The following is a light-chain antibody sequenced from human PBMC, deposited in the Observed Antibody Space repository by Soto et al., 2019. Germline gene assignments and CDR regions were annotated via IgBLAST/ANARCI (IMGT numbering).Light chain of an antibody. CDR2: DVS. V-gene: IGKV3-11*01. J-gene: IGKJ1*01. Sequence: IVLTQSPVTLSLSPGERATLSCRASQNISSYLIWYQQKPGQSPRLLMYDVSNRATGIPARFSGSGSGTDFTLTISSLEPEDLAVYYCQQYHTSPVTFGQGTKVDIK. CDR1: QNISSY. CDR3: QQYHTSPVT.